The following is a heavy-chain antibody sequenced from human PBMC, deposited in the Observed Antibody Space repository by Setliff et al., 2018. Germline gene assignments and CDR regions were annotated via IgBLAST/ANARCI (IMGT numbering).Heavy chain of an antibody. CDR3: ASIDWGENFYNMDV. CDR1: GFTFRKYW. V-gene: IGHV3-74*01. D-gene: IGHD7-27*01. CDR2: INGDGTIT. J-gene: IGHJ6*03. Sequence: GESLKISCGASGFTFRKYWMYWVRQVPGKGLVWVSRINGDGTITNYADSVKGRFTISRDNAKNTLYLQMNSLRGEDTAVYFCASIDWGENFYNMDVWGKGTTVT.